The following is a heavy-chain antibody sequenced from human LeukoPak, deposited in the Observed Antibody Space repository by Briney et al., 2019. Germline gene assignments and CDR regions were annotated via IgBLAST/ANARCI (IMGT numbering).Heavy chain of an antibody. V-gene: IGHV4-34*01. CDR3: ARESPIRAYYDFWSGYGSNWFDP. CDR1: GGSFSGYY. CDR2: INHSGST. Sequence: SETLSLTCAGSGGSFSGYYWSWIRQPPGKGLEWIGEINHSGSTNYNPSLKSRVTISVDTSKNQFSLKLSSVTAADTAVYYCARESPIRAYYDFWSGYGSNWFDPWGQGTLVTVSS. D-gene: IGHD3-3*01. J-gene: IGHJ5*02.